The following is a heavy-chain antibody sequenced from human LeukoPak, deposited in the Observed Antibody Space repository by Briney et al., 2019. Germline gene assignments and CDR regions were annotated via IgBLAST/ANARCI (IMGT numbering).Heavy chain of an antibody. V-gene: IGHV3-66*01. CDR1: GFTVSKDY. CDR3: AKDLLVRYYDSSGYYCDT. CDR2: IYGGGTT. D-gene: IGHD3-22*01. J-gene: IGHJ4*02. Sequence: PGGSLRLSCAGSGFTVSKDYMTWVRQAPGKGLECVSAIYGGGTTYYADSVKGRFTISRDSSSNTLHLQMNSLRAEDTAIYYCAKDLLVRYYDSSGYYCDTWGQGTLVTVSS.